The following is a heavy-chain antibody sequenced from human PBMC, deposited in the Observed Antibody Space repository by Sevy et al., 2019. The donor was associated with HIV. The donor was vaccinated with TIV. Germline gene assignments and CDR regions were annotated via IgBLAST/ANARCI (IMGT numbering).Heavy chain of an antibody. CDR3: VRGGQRFDY. J-gene: IGHJ4*02. Sequence: GGSLRLSCAASGFTFSSYWMSWVRQAPGKGLEWVANIKQDGSERYYVDSVKGRFTISRDNTKNSLYLQMDSLRVEDTAEYYCVRGGQRFDYWGQGPLVTVSS. CDR2: IKQDGSER. V-gene: IGHV3-7*01. CDR1: GFTFSSYW. D-gene: IGHD6-25*01.